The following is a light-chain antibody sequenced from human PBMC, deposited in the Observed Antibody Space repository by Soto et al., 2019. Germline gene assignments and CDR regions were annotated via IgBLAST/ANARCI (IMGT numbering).Light chain of an antibody. CDR1: SGSVSSGNY. J-gene: IGLJ3*02. CDR2: STN. Sequence: QTVVTQEPSFSVSPGGTVTLTCGLNSGSVSSGNYPSWYQQTPGQPPRTLIYSTNTRSSGVPARFSGSILGNRAALTITGAQADDESDYYCVLYMGSGLWVFGGGTKVTVL. CDR3: VLYMGSGLWV. V-gene: IGLV8-61*01.